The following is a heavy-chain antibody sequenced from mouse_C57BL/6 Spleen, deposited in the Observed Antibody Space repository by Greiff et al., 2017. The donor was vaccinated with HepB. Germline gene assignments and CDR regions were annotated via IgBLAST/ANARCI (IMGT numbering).Heavy chain of an antibody. CDR3: TRRGLGDY. CDR2: IDPETGGT. V-gene: IGHV1-15*01. CDR1: GYTFTDYE. J-gene: IGHJ2*01. Sequence: VQLQQSGAELVRPGASVTLSCKASGYTFTDYEMHWVKQTPVHGLEWIGAIDPETGGTAYNQKFKGKDRLTADKSSSTAYMELRSLTSGDSAVYYCTRRGLGDYWGEGTTLTVSS. D-gene: IGHD4-1*01.